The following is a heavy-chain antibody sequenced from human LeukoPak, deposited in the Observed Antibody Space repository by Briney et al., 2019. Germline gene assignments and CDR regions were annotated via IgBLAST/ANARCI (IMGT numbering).Heavy chain of an antibody. CDR2: IYTSGST. D-gene: IGHD5-18*01. Sequence: SETLSLTCTVSGGSISSGSYYWSWIRQPAGKGLEWIGRIYTSGSTNYNPSLKSRVTISVDTSKNQFSLKLSSVTAADTAVYYCARTQWIQLWSFDYWGQGTLVTVSS. V-gene: IGHV4-61*02. CDR1: GGSISSGSYY. J-gene: IGHJ4*02. CDR3: ARTQWIQLWSFDY.